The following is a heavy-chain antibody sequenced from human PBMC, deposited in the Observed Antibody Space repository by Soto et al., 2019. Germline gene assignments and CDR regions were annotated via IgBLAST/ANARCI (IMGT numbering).Heavy chain of an antibody. CDR2: MNPNSGNT. J-gene: IGHJ3*02. Sequence: WASVKVSCKASGYTFTSYDINWVRQATGQGLEWMGWMNPNSGNTGYAQKFQGRVTMTRNTSISTAYMELSSLRSEDTAVYYCARAYDFWSGYSPYDAFDIWGQGTMVTVSS. V-gene: IGHV1-8*01. CDR1: GYTFTSYD. D-gene: IGHD3-3*01. CDR3: ARAYDFWSGYSPYDAFDI.